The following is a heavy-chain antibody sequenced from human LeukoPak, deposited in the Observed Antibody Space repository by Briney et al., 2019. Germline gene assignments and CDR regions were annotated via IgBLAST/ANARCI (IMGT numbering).Heavy chain of an antibody. CDR1: GFTLSSYG. Sequence: GGSLRLSCAASGFTLSSYGMHWVRQAPGKGLEWVAFIRYDGSNKYYADSVKGRFTISRDNSKNTLYLQMNSLRAEDTAAYYCAKDSWADYYGMDVWGQGTTVTVSS. CDR3: AKDSWADYYGMDV. D-gene: IGHD1-26*01. CDR2: IRYDGSNK. J-gene: IGHJ6*02. V-gene: IGHV3-30*02.